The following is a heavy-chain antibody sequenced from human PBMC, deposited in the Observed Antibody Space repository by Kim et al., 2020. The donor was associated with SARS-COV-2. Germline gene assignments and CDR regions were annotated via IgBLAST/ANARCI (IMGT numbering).Heavy chain of an antibody. J-gene: IGHJ4*02. V-gene: IGHV3-30*18. CDR3: AKDRHSSSWYLANPNDY. CDR1: GFTFSSYG. CDR2: ISYDGSNK. Sequence: GGSLRLSCAASGFTFSSYGMHWVRQAPGKGLEWVAVISYDGSNKYYADSVKGRFTISRDNSKNTLYLQMNSLRAEDTAVYYCAKDRHSSSWYLANPNDYWGQGTLVTVSS. D-gene: IGHD6-13*01.